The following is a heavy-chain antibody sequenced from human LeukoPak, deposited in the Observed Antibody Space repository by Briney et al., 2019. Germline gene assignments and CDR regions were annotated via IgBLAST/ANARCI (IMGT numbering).Heavy chain of an antibody. CDR3: ARDEWEAAAGPFDY. CDR2: IKQDGSEK. V-gene: IGHV3-7*01. CDR1: GFTFSSYW. D-gene: IGHD6-13*01. J-gene: IGHJ4*02. Sequence: GGSLRLSCAASGFTFSSYWMSWVRQAPGKGLEWVANIKQDGSEKYYVDSVKGRFTISRDNAKNSLYLQMNSLRAEDTAVYYCARDEWEAAAGPFDYWGQGTLVTVSS.